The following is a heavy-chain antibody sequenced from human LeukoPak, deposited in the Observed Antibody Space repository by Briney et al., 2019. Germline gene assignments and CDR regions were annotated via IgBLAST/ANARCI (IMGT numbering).Heavy chain of an antibody. CDR2: ISYDGSNK. D-gene: IGHD1-26*01. CDR1: GFTFSSYA. Sequence: GGSLRLSCAASGFTFSSYAMHWVRQAPGKGLEWVAVISYDGSNKYYADSVKGRFTISRDNSKNTLYLLMNSLRAEDTAVYYCARESRATHFDYWGQGTLVTVSS. J-gene: IGHJ4*02. CDR3: ARESRATHFDY. V-gene: IGHV3-30*04.